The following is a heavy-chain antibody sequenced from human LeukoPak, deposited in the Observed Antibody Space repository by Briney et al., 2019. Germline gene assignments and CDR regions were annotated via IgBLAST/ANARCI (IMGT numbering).Heavy chain of an antibody. CDR3: AFSVWLLPFDY. CDR1: GYTFTSYY. CDR2: INPSGGST. J-gene: IGHJ4*02. D-gene: IGHD3-22*01. V-gene: IGHV1-46*01. Sequence: ASVKVSCKVSGYTFTSYYMHWVRQAPGQGLEWMGIINPSGGSTSYAQKFQGRVTMTRDTSTSTVYMELSSLRSEDTAVYYCAFSVWLLPFDYWGQGTLVTVSS.